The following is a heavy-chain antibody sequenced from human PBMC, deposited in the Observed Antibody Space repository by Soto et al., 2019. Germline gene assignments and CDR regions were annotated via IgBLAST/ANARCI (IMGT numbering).Heavy chain of an antibody. D-gene: IGHD1-26*01. CDR1: GNTFTSSG. CDR3: ARGPLVRRDY. CDR2: ISAYNGNT. V-gene: IGHV1-18*04. Sequence: SVKVSCTASGNTFTSSGISWVRQAPGQGLAWMGWISAYNGNTNYAQKLQGRVTMTTDTSTSTDYMELRSLRSDDTAVYYCARGPLVRRDYWVQGTLVTVSS. J-gene: IGHJ4*02.